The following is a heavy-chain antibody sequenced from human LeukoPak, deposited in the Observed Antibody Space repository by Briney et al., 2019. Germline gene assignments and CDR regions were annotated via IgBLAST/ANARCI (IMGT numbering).Heavy chain of an antibody. D-gene: IGHD6-6*01. Sequence: GGSLRLSCAASGFTFSSYSMNWVRQAPGKGLEWVSSISSSSSYIYYADSVKGRFTISRGNAKNSLYLQMNSLRAEDTAMYYCARDPGAYSRSPIDSWGQGTLVTVSS. V-gene: IGHV3-21*01. CDR2: ISSSSSYI. J-gene: IGHJ4*02. CDR1: GFTFSSYS. CDR3: ARDPGAYSRSPIDS.